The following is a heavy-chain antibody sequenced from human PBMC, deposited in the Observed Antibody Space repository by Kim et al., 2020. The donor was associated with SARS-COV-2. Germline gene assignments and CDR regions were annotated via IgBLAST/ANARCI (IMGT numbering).Heavy chain of an antibody. Sequence: GGSLRLSCAASGFTFTNYAMSWVRQAPGKGLEWVSSISGSGRNTFYADSVKGRFTISRDNSKNTLYLQMNSLRAEDTALYYCARHDGSFLFYFDYWGQGTLVTVSS. J-gene: IGHJ4*02. D-gene: IGHD1-26*01. V-gene: IGHV3-23*01. CDR2: ISGSGRNT. CDR1: GFTFTNYA. CDR3: ARHDGSFLFYFDY.